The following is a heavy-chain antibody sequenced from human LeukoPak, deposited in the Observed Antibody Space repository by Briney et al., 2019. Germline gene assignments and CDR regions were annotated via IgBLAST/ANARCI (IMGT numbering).Heavy chain of an antibody. CDR2: IRYDGTNT. V-gene: IGHV3-30*02. Sequence: GGSLRLSCAASGFSFSDYDMHWVRQAPGKGLEWVTFIRYDGTNTYADSVKGRFTISRDNSKNTLYLQMNSLRAEDTAVYYCARDRPFGGVLDFDYWGQGTLVTVSS. J-gene: IGHJ4*02. CDR1: GFSFSDYD. D-gene: IGHD3-16*01. CDR3: ARDRPFGGVLDFDY.